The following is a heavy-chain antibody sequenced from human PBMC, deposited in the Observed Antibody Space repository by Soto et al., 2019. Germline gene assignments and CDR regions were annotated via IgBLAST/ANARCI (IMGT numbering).Heavy chain of an antibody. V-gene: IGHV5-51*01. D-gene: IGHD3-22*01. CDR2: IYPDDSDT. CDR3: PRRAWGQSSCYYVNSFGI. CDR1: GYTFTNYW. Sequence: GESLKISCRGSGYTFTNYWIGWVRQMPGKGGEWMGFIYPDDSDTKYSPSFQGRVTISADKSISTAHLQWTSLKASDTAMHYCPRRAWGQSSCYYVNSFGICGQGTMVT. J-gene: IGHJ3*02.